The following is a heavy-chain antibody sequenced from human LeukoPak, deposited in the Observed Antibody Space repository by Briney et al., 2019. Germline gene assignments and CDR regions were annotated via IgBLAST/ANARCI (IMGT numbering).Heavy chain of an antibody. J-gene: IGHJ4*02. Sequence: ASVKVSCKASGYTFSNYHIHWVRQAPGQGIEWMGRINPSYGSTTYAQKFQGRVTMTRDMSTSTVYMELSSLRSEDTAVYYCAREEAKDGSTGYYFDYWGQGTLLTVSS. CDR1: GYTFSNYH. V-gene: IGHV1-46*01. D-gene: IGHD5-24*01. CDR3: AREEAKDGSTGYYFDY. CDR2: INPSYGST.